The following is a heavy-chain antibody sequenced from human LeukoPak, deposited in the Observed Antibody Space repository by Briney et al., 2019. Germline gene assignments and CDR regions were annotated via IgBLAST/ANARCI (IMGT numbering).Heavy chain of an antibody. J-gene: IGHJ4*02. CDR2: IYYSGST. D-gene: IGHD3-22*01. CDR1: GGSISSDY. CDR3: AREYYDSSGFFHF. V-gene: IGHV4-59*01. Sequence: PSETLSLTCTVSGGSISSDYWSWIRQPPVKGLEWIGYIYYSGSTNYNPSLKSRVTISVDASKNQFSLKLSSVTAADTAVYYCAREYYDSSGFFHFWGQGTLVTVSS.